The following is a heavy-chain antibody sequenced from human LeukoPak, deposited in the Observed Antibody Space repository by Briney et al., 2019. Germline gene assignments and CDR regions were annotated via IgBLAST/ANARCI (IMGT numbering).Heavy chain of an antibody. CDR2: IIPIFGTA. CDR3: ARVQGPLIKNDAFDI. Sequence: GASVKVSCKASGGTFSSYAISWVRQAPGQGLEWMGGIIPIFGTANYAQKFQGRVTITADESTSTAYMELSSLRSEDTAVYYCARVQGPLIKNDAFDIWGQGTMVTVSS. J-gene: IGHJ3*02. V-gene: IGHV1-69*13. CDR1: GGTFSSYA.